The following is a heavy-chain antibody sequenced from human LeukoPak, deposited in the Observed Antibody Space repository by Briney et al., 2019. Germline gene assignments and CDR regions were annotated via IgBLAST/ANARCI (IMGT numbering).Heavy chain of an antibody. V-gene: IGHV3-33*06. D-gene: IGHD6-13*01. J-gene: IGHJ4*02. CDR1: GFTFSHYG. CDR2: IWNDGSYK. CDR3: AKVVQYTASTGTGLDY. Sequence: GRSLRLSCAASGFTFSHYGMHWVRQAPGKGLDWVAVIWNDGSYKYYADPVKGRFTISRDNPKNTLYLQMNSLRAEDTAIYYCAKVVQYTASTGTGLDYWGQGTLVTVSS.